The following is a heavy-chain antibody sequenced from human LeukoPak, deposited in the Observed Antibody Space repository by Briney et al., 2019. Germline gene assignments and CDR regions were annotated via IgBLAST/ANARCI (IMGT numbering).Heavy chain of an antibody. Sequence: SVKVSCKASGGTFSSYAISWVRQAPGQGLEWMGGIIPIFGTANYAQKFQGRVTITTDESTSTAYMELSSLRSEDTAVYYCAQDGSGSYIAFDIWGQGTMVTVSS. D-gene: IGHD3-10*01. CDR2: IIPIFGTA. CDR1: GGTFSSYA. V-gene: IGHV1-69*05. J-gene: IGHJ3*02. CDR3: AQDGSGSYIAFDI.